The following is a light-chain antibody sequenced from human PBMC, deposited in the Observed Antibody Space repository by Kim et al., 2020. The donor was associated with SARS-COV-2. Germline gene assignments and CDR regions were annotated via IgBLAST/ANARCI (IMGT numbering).Light chain of an antibody. CDR2: YDS. CDR3: QVWDTDTDDYV. Sequence: APGQTARITCGRNNIGGHSVLRYQQKPGQAPVLVIDYDSDRPSGIPGRFSGSKAATTTTLTISRVEAGDEADYYCQVWDTDTDDYVFGTGTKVTVL. V-gene: IGLV3-21*01. CDR1: NIGGHS. J-gene: IGLJ1*01.